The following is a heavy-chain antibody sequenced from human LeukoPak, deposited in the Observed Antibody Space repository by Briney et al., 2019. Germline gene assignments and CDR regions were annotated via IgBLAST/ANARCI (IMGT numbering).Heavy chain of an antibody. J-gene: IGHJ4*02. CDR3: AARRLGFDY. V-gene: IGHV3-30*03. D-gene: IGHD1-14*01. Sequence: GGSLRLSCAASGFTFTHYGMHWVRQAPGKGLEWVAVVSYDGSTKYYADSVKGRFTISRDNSKNTLYLQMNSLRGEDTAVYYCAARRLGFDYWGQGTLVTVS. CDR1: GFTFTHYG. CDR2: VSYDGSTK.